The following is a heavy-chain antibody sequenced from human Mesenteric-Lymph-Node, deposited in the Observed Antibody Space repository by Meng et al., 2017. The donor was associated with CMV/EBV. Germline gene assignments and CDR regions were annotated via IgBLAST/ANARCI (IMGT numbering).Heavy chain of an antibody. V-gene: IGHV3-30*03. CDR1: GFTLSSYD. CDR2: ISYDGKIK. Sequence: SGFTLSSYDMYWVRQAPGKGLEWLAVISYDGKIKNYTDSVKGRFTVSRDNRRNTLYLQMNSLRVEDTAVYYCAREEGSMVVKPRGFEYWGQGTLVTVSS. J-gene: IGHJ4*02. D-gene: IGHD2-21*01. CDR3: AREEGSMVVKPRGFEY.